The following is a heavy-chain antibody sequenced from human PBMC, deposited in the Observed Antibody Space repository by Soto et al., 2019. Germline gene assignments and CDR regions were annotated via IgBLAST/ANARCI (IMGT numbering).Heavy chain of an antibody. D-gene: IGHD3-22*01. CDR1: GCNFSSYA. CDR2: IIPIFGTA. J-gene: IGHJ3*02. V-gene: IGHV1-69*13. CDR3: ARDDSSGPHDAFAI. Sequence: ASVKVSCKASGCNFSSYAISWVRHAPGQGLEGMGGIIPIFGTANYAQKFQGRVMITADESTSTAYMELSSLRSEDTAVYYCARDDSSGPHDAFAIWGQGTMVTVSS.